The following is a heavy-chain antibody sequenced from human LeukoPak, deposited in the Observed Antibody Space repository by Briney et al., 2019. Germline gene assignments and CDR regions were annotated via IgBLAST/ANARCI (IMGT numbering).Heavy chain of an antibody. J-gene: IGHJ4*02. CDR1: GFTFSSYG. CDR2: VSDDGSNK. CDR3: AKPRLRGGYLFDY. Sequence: GRSLRLSCAASGFTFSSYGMHWVRQAPGKGLEWVAVVSDDGSNKYYEDSVRGRFTISRDNSKNTLYLQMSSLRDEDTAVYYCAKPRLRGGYLFDYWGQGTLVTVSS. D-gene: IGHD5-12*01. V-gene: IGHV3-30*18.